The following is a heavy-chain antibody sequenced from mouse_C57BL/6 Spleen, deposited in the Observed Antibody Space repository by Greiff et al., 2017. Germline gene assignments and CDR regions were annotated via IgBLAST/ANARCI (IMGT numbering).Heavy chain of an antibody. J-gene: IGHJ3*01. CDR1: GYTFTDYY. V-gene: IGHV1-26*01. CDR2: INPNNGGT. D-gene: IGHD1-1*01. CDR3: ERAEGYCYGSSYGFAY. Sequence: EVQLQQSGPELVKPGASVKISCKASGYTFTDYYMNWVKQSHGKSLEWIGDINPNNGGTSYNQKFKGKATLTVDKSSSTAYMELRSLTSEDSAVYYCERAEGYCYGSSYGFAYWGQGTLVTVSA.